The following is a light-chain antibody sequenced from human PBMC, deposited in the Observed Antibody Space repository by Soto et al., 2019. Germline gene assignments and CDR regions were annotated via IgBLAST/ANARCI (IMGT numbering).Light chain of an antibody. Sequence: DIQMTQSPSSLSASVGDRVTITCRASQSIISYLNWYQQKPGKAPKLLIYAASSLQSGVPSRFSGSGSGTEFTLTISSLQPDDFATYYCQQYTSYPWTFGQGTKVDIK. CDR1: QSIISY. V-gene: IGKV1-39*01. CDR3: QQYTSYPWT. CDR2: AAS. J-gene: IGKJ1*01.